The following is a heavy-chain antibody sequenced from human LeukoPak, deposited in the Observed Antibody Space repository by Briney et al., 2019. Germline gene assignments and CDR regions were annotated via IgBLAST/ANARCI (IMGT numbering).Heavy chain of an antibody. Sequence: GGSLRLSCAASVFTFDDYAMHWVRQAPGKGLEWVSAISGSGGSTYYADSVKGRFTISRDNSKNTLYLQMNSLRAEDTAVYYCANRRQSGTYGSGSYPLDYWGQGTLVTVSS. J-gene: IGHJ4*02. CDR2: ISGSGGST. CDR3: ANRRQSGTYGSGSYPLDY. V-gene: IGHV3-23*01. CDR1: VFTFDDYA. D-gene: IGHD3-10*01.